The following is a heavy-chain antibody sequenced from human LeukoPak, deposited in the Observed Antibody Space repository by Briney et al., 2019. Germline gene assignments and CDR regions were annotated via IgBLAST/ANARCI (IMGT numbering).Heavy chain of an antibody. D-gene: IGHD3-10*01. CDR1: GFTFSSYS. V-gene: IGHV3-30*03. CDR3: ARDFANMVYFGY. CDR2: ISYDGSNK. Sequence: GGSLRLSCAASGFTFSSYSMNWVRQAPGKGLEWVAVISYDGSNKYYADSVKGRFTISRDNSKNTLYLQMNSLRAEDTAVYYCARDFANMVYFGYWGQGTLVTVSS. J-gene: IGHJ4*02.